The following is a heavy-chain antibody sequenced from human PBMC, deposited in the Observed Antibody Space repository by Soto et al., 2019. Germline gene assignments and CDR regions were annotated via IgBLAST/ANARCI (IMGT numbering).Heavy chain of an antibody. J-gene: IGHJ5*02. V-gene: IGHV4-31*03. Sequence: QVQLQESGPGLVKPSQTLSLTCTVSGGSISSGGYYWRWIRQHPGKGLEWIGYIYYSGSSYYNPSLKSRVTISVDTSKNQFSLKLSSVTAADTAVYYCAREADIIVVSGGVAWFDPWGQGTLVTVSS. CDR2: IYYSGSS. D-gene: IGHD2-15*01. CDR1: GGSISSGGYY. CDR3: AREADIIVVSGGVAWFDP.